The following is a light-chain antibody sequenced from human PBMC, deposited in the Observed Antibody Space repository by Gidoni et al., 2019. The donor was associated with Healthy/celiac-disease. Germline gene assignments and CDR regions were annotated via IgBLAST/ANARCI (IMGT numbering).Light chain of an antibody. CDR1: NIGSKS. CDR2: DDS. V-gene: IGLV3-21*02. Sequence: SYVLTQPPSVSVAPGQTARITCGGNNIGSKSVHWDPQKPGQAPVVVVYDDSDRPSGIPERFSGSNSGNTATLTISRVEAGDEADYYCQVWDTSSDHVVFGGGTKLTVL. J-gene: IGLJ2*01. CDR3: QVWDTSSDHVV.